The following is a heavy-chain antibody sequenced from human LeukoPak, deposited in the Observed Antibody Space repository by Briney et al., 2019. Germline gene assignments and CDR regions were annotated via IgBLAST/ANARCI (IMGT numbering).Heavy chain of an antibody. D-gene: IGHD3-16*01. J-gene: IGHJ3*01. CDR3: ARPAYTAAYDL. CDR2: MKGDGSEK. Sequence: GALRLSCSASGCSFSTYWMTWVRQAPGKGLEWVANMKGDGSEKHYMDSVKGRFTISRDNAKSSLYLQMNSLRAEDTALYYCARPAYTAAYDLWGQGTMVTVSS. V-gene: IGHV3-7*01. CDR1: GCSFSTYW.